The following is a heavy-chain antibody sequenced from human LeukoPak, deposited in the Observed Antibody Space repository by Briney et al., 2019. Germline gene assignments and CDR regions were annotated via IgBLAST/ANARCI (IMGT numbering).Heavy chain of an antibody. CDR1: GFIFSSYA. CDR2: IRTSGDT. J-gene: IGHJ5*02. Sequence: GGSLRPSCAASGFIFSSYAISWVRQALGKGLEWVSGIRTSGDTFYADSVKGRFTISRDISKNTVYLQMNSLRAEDSAVYYCATLSYDVWTGINWFDPWGQGTLVTVSS. V-gene: IGHV3-23*01. D-gene: IGHD3-3*01. CDR3: ATLSYDVWTGINWFDP.